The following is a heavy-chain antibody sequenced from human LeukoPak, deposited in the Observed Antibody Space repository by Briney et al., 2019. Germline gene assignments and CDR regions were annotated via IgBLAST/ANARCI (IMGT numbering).Heavy chain of an antibody. CDR1: GFTFSSYS. J-gene: IGHJ4*02. V-gene: IGHV3-48*01. D-gene: IGHD6-13*01. CDR2: ISSSSSTI. CDR3: AKDRYSSPRYFDY. Sequence: GSLRLSCAASGFTFSSYSMNWVRQAPGKGLEWVSYISSSSSTIYYADSVKGRFTISRDNSKNTLYLQMNSLRAEDTAVYYCAKDRYSSPRYFDYWGQGTLVTVSS.